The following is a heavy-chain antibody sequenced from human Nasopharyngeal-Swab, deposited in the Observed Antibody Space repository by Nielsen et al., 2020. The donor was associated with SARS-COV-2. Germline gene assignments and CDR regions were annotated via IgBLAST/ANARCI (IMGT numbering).Heavy chain of an antibody. Sequence: SETLSLTCTVSGGSISSSSYYWGWIRQPPGKGLEWIGSIYYSGSTYYNPSLKRRVTISVDTSKNQFSLKLSSVTAADTAVYYCARHLSPASGGNAFDIWGQGTMVTVSS. CDR2: IYYSGST. CDR1: GGSISSSSYY. V-gene: IGHV4-39*01. J-gene: IGHJ3*02. CDR3: ARHLSPASGGNAFDI. D-gene: IGHD6-19*01.